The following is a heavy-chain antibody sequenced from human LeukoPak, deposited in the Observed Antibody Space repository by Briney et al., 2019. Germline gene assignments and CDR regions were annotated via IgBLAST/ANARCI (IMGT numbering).Heavy chain of an antibody. CDR3: ARGRYSSSAKPDLFDY. CDR2: IYHSGST. J-gene: IGHJ4*02. D-gene: IGHD6-6*01. CDR1: GGPFSGYY. V-gene: IGHV4-34*01. Sequence: SETLSLTCAVYGGPFSGYYWSWIRQPPGKGLEWIGYIYHSGSTYYNPSLKSRVTISVDRSKNQFSLKLSSVTAADTAVYYCARGRYSSSAKPDLFDYWGQGTLVTVSS.